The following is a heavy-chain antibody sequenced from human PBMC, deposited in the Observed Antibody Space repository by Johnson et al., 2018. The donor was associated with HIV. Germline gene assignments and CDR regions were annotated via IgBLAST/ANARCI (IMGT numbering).Heavy chain of an antibody. V-gene: IGHV3-30*02. J-gene: IGHJ3*02. CDR3: AREGFVVLPAAMRLFAFDI. Sequence: QVQLVESGGGVVQPGGSLRLSCVGSGFDFSDYWMSWVRQAPGKGLEGVAFLRYDGRNKYSPGSVQGRFTISTDNSKNTLYLQMNSLRAEDTAVYYCAREGFVVLPAAMRLFAFDIWGQGTMVTVSS. CDR2: LRYDGRNK. CDR1: GFDFSDYW. D-gene: IGHD2-2*01.